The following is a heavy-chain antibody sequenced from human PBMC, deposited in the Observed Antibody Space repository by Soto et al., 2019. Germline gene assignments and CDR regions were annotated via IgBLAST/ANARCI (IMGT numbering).Heavy chain of an antibody. D-gene: IGHD6-13*01. Sequence: ASVKVSCKASGYTFTSYGISWVRQVPGQGLEWMGWISAYNGNTNYAQKLQGRVTMTTDTSTSTAYMELRSLRSDDTAVYYCARDGPHRIAAAGIDYWGQGTLVTVSS. CDR1: GYTFTSYG. CDR2: ISAYNGNT. V-gene: IGHV1-18*01. CDR3: ARDGPHRIAAAGIDY. J-gene: IGHJ4*02.